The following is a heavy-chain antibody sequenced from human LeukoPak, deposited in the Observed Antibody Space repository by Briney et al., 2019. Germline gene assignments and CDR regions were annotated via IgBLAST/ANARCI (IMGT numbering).Heavy chain of an antibody. D-gene: IGHD3-10*01. CDR1: GFTFSTYG. J-gene: IGHJ5*02. Sequence: PGRSLRLSCAASGFTFSTYGMHWVRQAPGKGLEWLAFVSYDGNTRYYADSVKGRLSISRDNSKNTLYLQMNSLRAEDTAVYYCAKEGTPQVSTWYDLWGQGTQVIVSS. CDR3: AKEGTPQVSTWYDL. CDR2: VSYDGNTR. V-gene: IGHV3-30*18.